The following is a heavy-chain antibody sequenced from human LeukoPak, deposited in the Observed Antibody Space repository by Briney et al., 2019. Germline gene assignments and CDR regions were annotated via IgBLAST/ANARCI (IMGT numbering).Heavy chain of an antibody. J-gene: IGHJ5*02. D-gene: IGHD3-3*01. V-gene: IGHV1-18*01. Sequence: ASVKVSCKASGYTFTSYGISWVRQAPGQGLEWMGWISAYNGNTNYAQKLQGRVTMTTDTSTSTAYMELRSLRSDDTAVYYCARDTSITIFGVAINWFDPWGQGTLVTVSS. CDR2: ISAYNGNT. CDR3: ARDTSITIFGVAINWFDP. CDR1: GYTFTSYG.